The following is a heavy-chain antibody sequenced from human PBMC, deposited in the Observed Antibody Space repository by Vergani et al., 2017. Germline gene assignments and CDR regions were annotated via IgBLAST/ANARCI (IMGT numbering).Heavy chain of an antibody. CDR1: GFSLVTAPVA. D-gene: IGHD2/OR15-2a*01. Sequence: QITLKESGPTLVKPTQTLTLTCTFSGFSLVTAPVAVGWIRQPPGKALEWLALIYGNDDKRYSPSLKSRLTITKDTSKNQVLLTMTNMDPADTATYYCAHRQTVRFLTHNWFDSWGQGTLVTVSS. CDR2: IYGNDDK. CDR3: AHRQTVRFLTHNWFDS. V-gene: IGHV2-5*01. J-gene: IGHJ5*01.